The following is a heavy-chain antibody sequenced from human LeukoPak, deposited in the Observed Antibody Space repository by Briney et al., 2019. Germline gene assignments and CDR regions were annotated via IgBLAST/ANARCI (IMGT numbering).Heavy chain of an antibody. CDR2: IYYSGST. CDR3: ARYQADNYGIFFDY. CDR1: GGSISSYY. V-gene: IGHV4-59*01. D-gene: IGHD5-24*01. Sequence: SETLSLTCTVSGGSISSYYWNWIRQPPGKGLEWIGYIYYSGSTNYNPSLKSRVTMSVDTSKNQFSLRLNSVTAADTAVYYCARYQADNYGIFFDYWGQGTLVTVSS. J-gene: IGHJ4*02.